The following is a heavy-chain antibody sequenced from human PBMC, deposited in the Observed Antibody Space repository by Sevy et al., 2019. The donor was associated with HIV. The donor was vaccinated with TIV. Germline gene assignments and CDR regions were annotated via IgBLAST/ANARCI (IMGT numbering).Heavy chain of an antibody. CDR3: ARTMVRGVPWWFDP. D-gene: IGHD3-10*01. Sequence: GGSLRLSCAASGFTVSSNYMSWVRQAPGKGLEWVSVIYSGGSTYYADSVKGRFTSSRDNSKNTLYLQMNSLRAEDTAVYYCARTMVRGVPWWFDPWGQGTLVTVSS. CDR2: IYSGGST. J-gene: IGHJ5*02. CDR1: GFTVSSNY. V-gene: IGHV3-66*02.